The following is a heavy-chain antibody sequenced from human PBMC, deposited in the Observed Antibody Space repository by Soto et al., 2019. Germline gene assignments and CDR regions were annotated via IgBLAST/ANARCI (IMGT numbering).Heavy chain of an antibody. J-gene: IGHJ3*02. D-gene: IGHD2-21*02. Sequence: GASVKVSCKASGGTFSSYAISWVRQAPGQGLEWMGGIIPIFGTANYAQKFQGRVMITADESTSTAYMELSSLRSEDTAVYYCARPQSPVWGDSPDAFDIWCQGTMVTVSS. V-gene: IGHV1-69*13. CDR1: GGTFSSYA. CDR2: IIPIFGTA. CDR3: ARPQSPVWGDSPDAFDI.